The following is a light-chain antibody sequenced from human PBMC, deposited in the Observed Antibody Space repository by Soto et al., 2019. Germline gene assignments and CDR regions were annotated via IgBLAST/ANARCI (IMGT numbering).Light chain of an antibody. Sequence: IVLTQSPGTLSLSPGERATLSCRASQSVSSTYIAWYQQNPGQAPRLLIYGASSRATGIPARFSGSGSGTDVTLTISRLEPEDFAVYFCQQYGRSPPFTFGQGTKVEIK. CDR1: QSVSSTY. J-gene: IGKJ2*01. CDR2: GAS. V-gene: IGKV3-20*01. CDR3: QQYGRSPPFT.